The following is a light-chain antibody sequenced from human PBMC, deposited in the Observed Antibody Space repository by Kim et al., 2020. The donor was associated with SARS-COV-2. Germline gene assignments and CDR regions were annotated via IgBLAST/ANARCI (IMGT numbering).Light chain of an antibody. CDR3: QSADSSGTRWV. CDR1: ALPKQY. Sequence: PGQTARITCSGDALPKQYAYWYQQKPGQAPVLVIYKDSERPSGIPERFSGSSSGTTVTLTISGVQAEDEAVYYCQSADSSGTRWVFGGGTQLTVL. J-gene: IGLJ3*02. V-gene: IGLV3-25*03. CDR2: KDS.